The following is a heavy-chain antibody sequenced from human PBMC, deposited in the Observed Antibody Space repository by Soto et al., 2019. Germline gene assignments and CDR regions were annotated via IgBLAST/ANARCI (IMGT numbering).Heavy chain of an antibody. CDR3: ARRSNWFDP. CDR2: ISYSGST. Sequence: SETLSLTCTVSGGSISSYYWSWVRQPPGKGLEWIGYISYSGSTNYNPSLKSRVTISVDTSKNEFSLKLTSVTAADKAVYYCARRSNWFDPWGQGTLVNVSS. J-gene: IGHJ5*02. CDR1: GGSISSYY. V-gene: IGHV4-59*08.